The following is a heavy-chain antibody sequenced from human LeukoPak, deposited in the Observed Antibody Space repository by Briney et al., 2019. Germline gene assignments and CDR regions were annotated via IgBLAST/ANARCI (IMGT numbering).Heavy chain of an antibody. Sequence: GGSLRLSCAASGFSFSTYSMNWARQAPGKGLEWISYISRSSDTIYYADSVKGRFTISRDNAKNSLYLQMNSLRAEDAAVYYCARDPPFLPDITGGDYWGRGTLVTVSS. D-gene: IGHD1-14*01. CDR1: GFSFSTYS. V-gene: IGHV3-48*01. J-gene: IGHJ4*02. CDR3: ARDPPFLPDITGGDY. CDR2: ISRSSDTI.